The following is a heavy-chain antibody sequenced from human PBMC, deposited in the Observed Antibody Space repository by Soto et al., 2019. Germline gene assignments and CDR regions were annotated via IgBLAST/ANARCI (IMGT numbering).Heavy chain of an antibody. Sequence: EVQLVESGGGLVQPGRSLRLSCAASGFTFDDYAMHWVRQAPGKGLEWVSGISWNSGMMGYADSVKGRFTISRDNAKNSLYLQMNSLRAEDTALYYCANSPQGIFGVVTFWGQGTLVTVSS. D-gene: IGHD3-3*01. CDR3: ANSPQGIFGVVTF. J-gene: IGHJ4*02. CDR2: ISWNSGMM. CDR1: GFTFDDYA. V-gene: IGHV3-9*01.